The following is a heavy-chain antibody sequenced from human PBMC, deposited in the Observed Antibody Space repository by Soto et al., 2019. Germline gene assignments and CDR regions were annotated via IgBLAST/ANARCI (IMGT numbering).Heavy chain of an antibody. D-gene: IGHD3-10*01. J-gene: IGHJ4*02. CDR1: SGSISSYN. CDR3: AREDYYALDY. CDR2: INYSGST. Sequence: SETLSLTCTVSSGSISSYNWNWVRQPPGKGLEWIGFINYSGSTHYNPSLKSRVTISLDTSKNQFSLKLNSVTAADTAVYYCAREDYYALDYWGPGTLVTVSS. V-gene: IGHV4-59*01.